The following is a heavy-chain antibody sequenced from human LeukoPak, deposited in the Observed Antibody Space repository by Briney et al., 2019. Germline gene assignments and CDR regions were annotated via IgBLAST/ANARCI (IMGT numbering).Heavy chain of an antibody. D-gene: IGHD1-1*01. CDR3: ASGVRYNWNDRPFDYYYYYGMDV. CDR1: GYTFTSYD. J-gene: IGHJ6*01. Sequence: ASVKVSCKASGYTFTSYDINWVRQATGQGLVWMGWMNPNSGNTGYAQKFQGRVTMTRNTSISTAYMELSSLRSEDTAVYYCASGVRYNWNDRPFDYYYYYGMDVWGQGTTVTVSS. V-gene: IGHV1-8*01. CDR2: MNPNSGNT.